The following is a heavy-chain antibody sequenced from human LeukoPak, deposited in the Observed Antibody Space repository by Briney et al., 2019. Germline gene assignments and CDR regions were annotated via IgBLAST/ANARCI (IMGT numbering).Heavy chain of an antibody. CDR2: ISGSGGST. D-gene: IGHD6-6*01. J-gene: IGHJ4*02. Sequence: GGSLRLSCAASGFTFSSYAMSWIRQAPGEGLEWVSAISGSGGSTYYADSVKGRFTISRDNSKNTLYLQMNSLRAEDTAVYYCAKDRDSSSSAPGDYFDYWGQGTLVTVSS. CDR3: AKDRDSSSSAPGDYFDY. CDR1: GFTFSSYA. V-gene: IGHV3-23*01.